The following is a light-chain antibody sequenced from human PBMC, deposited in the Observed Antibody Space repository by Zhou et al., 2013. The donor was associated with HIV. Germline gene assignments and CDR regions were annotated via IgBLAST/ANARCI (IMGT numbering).Light chain of an antibody. V-gene: IGKV1-9*01. Sequence: DIQLTQSPSFLSASVGDRITITCRASQGISSYLAWYQQKPGKAPKLLIYAASTLQSGVPSRFSGSGSGTEFTLTISSLQPEDSATYYCQQPKNYPVTFGGGTKVDIK. CDR2: AAS. J-gene: IGKJ4*01. CDR1: QGISSY. CDR3: QQPKNYPVT.